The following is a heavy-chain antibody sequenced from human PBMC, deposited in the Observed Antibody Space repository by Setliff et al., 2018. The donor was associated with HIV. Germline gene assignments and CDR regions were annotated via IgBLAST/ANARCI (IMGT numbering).Heavy chain of an antibody. CDR2: IKTKTDGGTT. CDR3: TRVNRARYFDL. Sequence: GESLKISCAASGLLFTNAWMSWVRQAPGKGLEWVGRIKTKTDGGTTDYAAPVKGRFTISRDDSKSIAYLPMNSLKTEDTAVYYCTRVNRARYFDLWGRGTLVTVSS. V-gene: IGHV3-15*01. J-gene: IGHJ2*01. CDR1: GLLFTNAW. D-gene: IGHD3-16*02.